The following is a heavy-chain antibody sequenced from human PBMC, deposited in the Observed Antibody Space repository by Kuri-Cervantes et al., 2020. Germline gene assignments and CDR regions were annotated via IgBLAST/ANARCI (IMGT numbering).Heavy chain of an antibody. CDR2: INPNSGGT. J-gene: IGHJ4*02. Sequence: ASVKVSCKASGYTFTSYYMHWVRQAPGQGLEWMGWINPNSGGTNYAQKFQGRVTMTRDTSISTAYMELSRLRPDDTAVYYCAINNMVATQYYFDYWGQGTLVTVSS. CDR1: GYTFTSYY. D-gene: IGHD5-12*01. V-gene: IGHV1-2*02. CDR3: AINNMVATQYYFDY.